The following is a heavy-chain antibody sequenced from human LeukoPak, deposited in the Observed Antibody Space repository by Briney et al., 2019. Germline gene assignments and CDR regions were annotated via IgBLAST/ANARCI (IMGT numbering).Heavy chain of an antibody. J-gene: IGHJ4*02. Sequence: ASVKVSRKASGYSFRKYDISWVRQAPGQGLEWMGWTSVHSGNPKYAQKFQGRVTMTTDTSTSTHHLELRSLRSDDTAVYCARDVGAVAGYNFDYWGQGTLVAVSS. V-gene: IGHV1-18*01. CDR1: GYSFRKYD. CDR2: TSVHSGNP. CDR3: ARDVGAVAGYNFDY. D-gene: IGHD6-19*01.